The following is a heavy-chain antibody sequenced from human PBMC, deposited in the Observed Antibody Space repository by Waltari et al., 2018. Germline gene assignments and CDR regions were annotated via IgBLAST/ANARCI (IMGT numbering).Heavy chain of an antibody. Sequence: EVQLVECGGGWVQRGGSQRLSCAASGLTLSRLWMMWVRQAPGRVLECVANINDAASAKRCVNSARGNFTISRDNAKNSLFLQMNGLRAGDTAVDYCACGGHVDYCGQRTLVAVS. CDR1: GLTLSRLW. J-gene: IGHJ4*02. V-gene: IGHV3-7*01. CDR3: ACGGHVDY. CDR2: INDAASAK.